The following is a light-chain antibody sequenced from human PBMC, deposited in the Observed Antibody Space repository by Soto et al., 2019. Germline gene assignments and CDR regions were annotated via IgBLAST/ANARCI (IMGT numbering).Light chain of an antibody. V-gene: IGLV2-14*01. CDR1: SSDIGGYDY. CDR3: AAWDDRLNGYV. CDR2: EVR. Sequence: QSVLTQPASVSGSPGQSITISCTGTSSDIGGYDYVSWYQQRPGKAPKLMIYEVRYRPSGVSNRFSGSKSGTSASLAISGLQSEDEADYYCAAWDDRLNGYVFGTGTKATVL. J-gene: IGLJ1*01.